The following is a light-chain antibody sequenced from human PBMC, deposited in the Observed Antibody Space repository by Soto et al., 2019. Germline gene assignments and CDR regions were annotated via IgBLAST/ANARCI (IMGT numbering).Light chain of an antibody. J-gene: IGKJ1*01. Sequence: DIQMTRSPSSLSASVGDRVTITCRPSRGIGNALAWYQQEPGTVPKLLIHSASTLQSGVPSRFSGSGSGTDFTLTISSLQPEDVASYYCQKYDSAPTFGPGTKVDIK. CDR1: RGIGNA. V-gene: IGKV1-27*01. CDR3: QKYDSAPT. CDR2: SAS.